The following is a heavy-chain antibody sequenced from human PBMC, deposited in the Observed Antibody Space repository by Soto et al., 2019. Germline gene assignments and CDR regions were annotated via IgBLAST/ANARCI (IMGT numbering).Heavy chain of an antibody. D-gene: IGHD3-16*01. CDR3: AREEKQLSRYGGDFDY. V-gene: IGHV4-61*01. J-gene: IGHJ4*02. CDR1: DGSVNTGNYY. Sequence: QVQLQESGPGLVKPSETLSLTCSVSDGSVNTGNYYWSWIRQPPGKGLEWIGPIYYIGTTNYNPSLTSRVTISVDTSKNQFSLKVTSVTAADTAVYFCAREEKQLSRYGGDFDYWGQGILVTVSS. CDR2: IYYIGTT.